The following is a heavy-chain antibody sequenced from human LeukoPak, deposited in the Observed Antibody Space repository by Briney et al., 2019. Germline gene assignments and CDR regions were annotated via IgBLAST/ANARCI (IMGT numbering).Heavy chain of an antibody. V-gene: IGHV3-30-3*01. CDR3: ARSVGATLFDY. CDR1: GFTFSSYA. Sequence: GGSLRLSCAASGFTFSSYAIHWVRQAPGKGLEWVAVISYDGSNKYYADSVKGRFTISRDNSKNTLYLQMNSLRAEDTAVYYCARSVGATLFDYWGQGTLVTVSS. D-gene: IGHD1-26*01. CDR2: ISYDGSNK. J-gene: IGHJ4*02.